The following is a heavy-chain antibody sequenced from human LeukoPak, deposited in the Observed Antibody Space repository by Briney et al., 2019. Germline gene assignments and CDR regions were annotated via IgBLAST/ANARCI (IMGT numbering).Heavy chain of an antibody. CDR1: GDSVSSNSAA. CDR3: ARGPSRHYYDSSGYFDY. Sequence: SQSLSLTCAISGDSVSSNSAAWNWIRQSPSRGLEWLGRTYYRSKWYNDYAVSVKSRITINPDTSKNQFSLQLNSVTPEDTAVYYCARGPSRHYYDSSGYFDYWGQGTLVTVSS. CDR2: TYYRSKWYN. D-gene: IGHD3-22*01. J-gene: IGHJ4*02. V-gene: IGHV6-1*01.